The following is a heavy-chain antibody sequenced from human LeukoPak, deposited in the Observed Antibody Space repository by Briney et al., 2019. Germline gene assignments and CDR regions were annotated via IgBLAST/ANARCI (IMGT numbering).Heavy chain of an antibody. CDR2: ISSSSYI. CDR1: GFTFSSYS. J-gene: IGHJ4*02. V-gene: IGHV3-21*01. Sequence: GGSLRLSCAASGFTFSSYSMNWVRQAPGKGLEWVSPISSSSYIYSADSVKSRFTISRDNAKDSLYLQMNSLRAEDTAVYYCARVYRGSHFDYWGQGTLVTVSS. D-gene: IGHD1-26*01. CDR3: ARVYRGSHFDY.